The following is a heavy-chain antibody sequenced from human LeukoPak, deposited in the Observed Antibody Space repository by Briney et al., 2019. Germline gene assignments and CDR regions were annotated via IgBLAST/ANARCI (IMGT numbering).Heavy chain of an antibody. V-gene: IGHV3-33*06. CDR1: GFTFSCYG. J-gene: IGHJ4*02. D-gene: IGHD4-17*01. CDR3: AKDATEYGDSHFDC. Sequence: PGRSLRLPCAASGFTFSCYGMHWVRQAPGKGLEWVAVIWYDGSHEYYADSEKGRFTISRDNSRNTVYLQMNSLRAEDAAVYYCAKDATEYGDSHFDCWGQGTLVTVSS. CDR2: IWYDGSHE.